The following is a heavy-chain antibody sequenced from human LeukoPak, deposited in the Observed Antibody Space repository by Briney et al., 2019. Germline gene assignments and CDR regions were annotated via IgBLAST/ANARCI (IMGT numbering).Heavy chain of an antibody. D-gene: IGHD6-19*01. V-gene: IGHV3-23*01. J-gene: IGHJ6*03. CDR3: AKDFIAVADYMDV. CDR1: GFTFSSYA. Sequence: GGSLRLSCAASGFTFSSYAMSWVRQAPGKGLEGVSAISGSGASTYYADSVKGRFTVSRDNSKNTLYLQMNSLRAEDTAVYYCAKDFIAVADYMDVWGKGTTVTVSS. CDR2: ISGSGAST.